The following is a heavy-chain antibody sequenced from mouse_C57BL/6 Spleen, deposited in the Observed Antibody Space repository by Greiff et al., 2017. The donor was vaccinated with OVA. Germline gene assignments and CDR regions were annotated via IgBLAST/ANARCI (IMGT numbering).Heavy chain of an antibody. V-gene: IGHV1-64*01. J-gene: IGHJ2*01. D-gene: IGHD2-12*01. CDR1: GYTFTSYW. Sequence: QVQLKQPGAELVKPGASVKLSCKASGYTFTSYWMHWVKQRPGQGLEWIGMIHPNSGSTNYNEKFKSKATLTVDKSSSTAYMQLSSLTSEDSAVYYCARRDDVGVDYWGQGTTLTVSS. CDR2: IHPNSGST. CDR3: ARRDDVGVDY.